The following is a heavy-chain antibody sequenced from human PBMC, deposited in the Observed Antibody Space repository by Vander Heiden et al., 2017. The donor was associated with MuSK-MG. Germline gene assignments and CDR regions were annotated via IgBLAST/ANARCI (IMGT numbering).Heavy chain of an antibody. D-gene: IGHD3-22*01. CDR1: GFTFSTYA. Sequence: QVQLVESGGGVVQPGRSLRLSCAASGFTFSTYAMHWVRQAPGKGLEWVALISYDGTKKYDADSVKGRFTISRDNSKNTLYLKMKSLRAEDTAVYYCAREQIAYFDYWGQGTMVTVYS. J-gene: IGHJ4*02. CDR3: AREQIAYFDY. V-gene: IGHV3-30*04. CDR2: ISYDGTKK.